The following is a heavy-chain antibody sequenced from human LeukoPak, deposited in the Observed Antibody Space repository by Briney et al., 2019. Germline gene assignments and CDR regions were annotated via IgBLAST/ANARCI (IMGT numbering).Heavy chain of an antibody. CDR3: ARAGCSGGSCYDY. D-gene: IGHD2-15*01. CDR2: IIPIFGTA. Sequence: ASVKVSCKASGGTFSSYAISWVRQAPGQGLEWMGGIIPIFGTANYAQKFQGRVTITADKSTSTAYMELSSLRSEDTAVYYCARAGCSGGSCYDYWGQGTLVTVSS. CDR1: GGTFSSYA. V-gene: IGHV1-69*06. J-gene: IGHJ4*02.